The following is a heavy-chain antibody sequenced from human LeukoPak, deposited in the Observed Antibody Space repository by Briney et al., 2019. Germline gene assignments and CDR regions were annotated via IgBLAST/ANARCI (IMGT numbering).Heavy chain of an antibody. D-gene: IGHD3-10*01. V-gene: IGHV1-18*01. CDR3: ARVLLWFGEYWFDP. J-gene: IGHJ5*02. CDR1: GYTFTSYG. CDR2: ISAYNGNT. Sequence: ASVKVSCKASGYTFTSYGISWVRQAPGQGLEWMGWISAYNGNTNYAQKLQGRVTMTTDTSTSTAYMELRSLRSDDTAVYYCARVLLWFGEYWFDPWGQGTLVTVSS.